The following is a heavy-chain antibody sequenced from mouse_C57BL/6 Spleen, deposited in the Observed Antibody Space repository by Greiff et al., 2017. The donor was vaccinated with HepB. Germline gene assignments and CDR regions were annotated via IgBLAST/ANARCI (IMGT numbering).Heavy chain of an antibody. Sequence: EVQLVESGGGLVKPGGSLKLSCAASGFTFSSYAMSWVRQTPEKRLEWVATISDGGSYTYYPDNVKGRFTISRDNAKNNLYLQMSHLKSEDTAMYYCASYGSSLFDYWGQGTTLTVSS. CDR3: ASYGSSLFDY. D-gene: IGHD1-1*01. V-gene: IGHV5-4*01. J-gene: IGHJ2*01. CDR1: GFTFSSYA. CDR2: ISDGGSYT.